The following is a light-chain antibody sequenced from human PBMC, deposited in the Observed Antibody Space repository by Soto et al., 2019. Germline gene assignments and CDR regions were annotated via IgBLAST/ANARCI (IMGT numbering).Light chain of an antibody. CDR1: QSFSTW. CDR2: KAS. CDR3: QQYNSYSWT. V-gene: IGKV1-5*03. J-gene: IGKJ1*01. Sequence: DIQMTQSPSSLSASVGDRVTITCRASQSFSTWLAWYQQKPGRAPKLLIYKASTLESGVPARFSGSGSGTEFTLTISSLQPDDFATYYCQQYNSYSWTFGQGTKVDIK.